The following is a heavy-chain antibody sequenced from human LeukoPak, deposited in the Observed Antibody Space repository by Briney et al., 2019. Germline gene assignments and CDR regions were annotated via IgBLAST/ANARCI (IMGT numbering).Heavy chain of an antibody. J-gene: IGHJ4*02. CDR3: ARRIAVAGSLDY. D-gene: IGHD6-19*01. CDR1: GGSISSYY. Sequence: SETLSLTCTVSGGSISSYYWSWIRQPPGKGLEWIGYIYYSGSTNYNPSLKSRVTISVDTSKNQFSLKLSSVTAADTAVYYCARRIAVAGSLDYWGQGTLVTASS. V-gene: IGHV4-59*08. CDR2: IYYSGST.